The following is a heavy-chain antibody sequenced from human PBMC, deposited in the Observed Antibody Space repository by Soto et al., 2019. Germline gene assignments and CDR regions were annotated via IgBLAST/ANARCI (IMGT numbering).Heavy chain of an antibody. Sequence: PSETLSLTCTVSGDSVISSTYYWSWIRQPPGKGLEWIGYIYYDGGTTYNSSLKSRVTISTDTSRSQLSLQLTSASPGDTAVYYCARVLPGIAAAYDAFDVWGQGTAVTVSS. CDR1: GDSVISSTYY. J-gene: IGHJ3*01. CDR3: ARVLPGIAAAYDAFDV. V-gene: IGHV4-61*01. CDR2: IYYDGGT. D-gene: IGHD6-13*01.